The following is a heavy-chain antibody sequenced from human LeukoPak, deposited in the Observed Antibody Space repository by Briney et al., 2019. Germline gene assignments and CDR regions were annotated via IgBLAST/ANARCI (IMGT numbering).Heavy chain of an antibody. V-gene: IGHV3-23*01. D-gene: IGHD3-3*01. CDR1: GFTFSSYA. Sequence: GGSLRLSCAASGFTFSSYAMSWVRQAPGKGLEWVSAISGSGGSTYYADSVKGRFTISRDNSKNTLYLQMNSLRAEDTAVYYCAKDRSGDFWSRYYHNWFDPWGQGTLVTVSS. CDR3: AKDRSGDFWSRYYHNWFDP. J-gene: IGHJ5*02. CDR2: ISGSGGST.